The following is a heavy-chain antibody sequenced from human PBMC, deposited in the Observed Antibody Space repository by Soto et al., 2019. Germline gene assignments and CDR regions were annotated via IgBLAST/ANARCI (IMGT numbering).Heavy chain of an antibody. CDR2: IYYSGTS. CDR1: GGSISSTGYY. V-gene: IGHV4-39*01. Sequence: TVSGGSISSTGYYWGWIRQPPGKGLESIGYIYYSGTSYYNPSLKSRVTISVDTSENQFSLKLSSVTAADTAVYYCARRGVAVGGAFDSWGQGTLGTVSS. J-gene: IGHJ4*01. CDR3: ARRGVAVGGAFDS. D-gene: IGHD6-19*01.